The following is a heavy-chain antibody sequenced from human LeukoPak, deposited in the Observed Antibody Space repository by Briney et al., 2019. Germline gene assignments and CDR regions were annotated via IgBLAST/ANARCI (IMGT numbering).Heavy chain of an antibody. Sequence: SETLSLTCAVYGGSFSGYYWSWIRQPPGKGLEWIGEINHSGSTNYNPSLKSRVTISVDTSKNQFSLKLSSVTAADTAVYYCARGRPPVAGNHWFDPWGQGTLVTVSS. V-gene: IGHV4-34*01. D-gene: IGHD6-19*01. CDR3: ARGRPPVAGNHWFDP. CDR1: GGSFSGYY. CDR2: INHSGST. J-gene: IGHJ5*02.